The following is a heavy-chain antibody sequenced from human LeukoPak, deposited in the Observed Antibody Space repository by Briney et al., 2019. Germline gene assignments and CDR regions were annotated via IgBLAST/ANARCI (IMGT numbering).Heavy chain of an antibody. Sequence: GASVKVSCKASGYTFTSYGISRVRQAPGQGLEWMGWISAYNGNTNYAQKLQGRVTMTTDTSTSTAYMELRSLRSDDTAVYYCARDSITIFGVVISNYYYYYMDVWGKGTTVTVSS. D-gene: IGHD3-3*01. CDR2: ISAYNGNT. CDR1: GYTFTSYG. V-gene: IGHV1-18*01. CDR3: ARDSITIFGVVISNYYYYYMDV. J-gene: IGHJ6*03.